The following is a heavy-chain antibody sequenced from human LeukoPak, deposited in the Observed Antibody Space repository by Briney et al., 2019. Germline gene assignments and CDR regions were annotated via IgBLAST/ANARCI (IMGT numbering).Heavy chain of an antibody. Sequence: PSETLSLTCAVYGGSFSGYYWSWLRQPPGKGLEWIGEINHSGSTNYNPSLKSRVTISVDTSKNQFSLKLSSVTAADTAVYYCARRYSHYDSSGYYYYMDVWDKGTTVTISS. D-gene: IGHD3-22*01. V-gene: IGHV4-34*01. CDR3: ARRYSHYDSSGYYYYMDV. J-gene: IGHJ6*03. CDR2: INHSGST. CDR1: GGSFSGYY.